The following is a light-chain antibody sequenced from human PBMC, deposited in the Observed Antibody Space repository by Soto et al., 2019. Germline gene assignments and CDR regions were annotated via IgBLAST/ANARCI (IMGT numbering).Light chain of an antibody. Sequence: DIQMTQSPSFVSASVGDRVTITCRASQGINNWLAWYQQKPGKVPKLLIYNTFTLQSGVPSRFSGSGFGADFTLTISSLQPEDFATYYCQQARGFPLTFGGGTKVEIK. CDR1: QGINNW. J-gene: IGKJ4*01. CDR2: NTF. V-gene: IGKV1-12*01. CDR3: QQARGFPLT.